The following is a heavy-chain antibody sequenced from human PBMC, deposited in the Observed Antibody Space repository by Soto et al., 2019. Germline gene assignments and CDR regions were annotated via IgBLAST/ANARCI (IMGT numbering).Heavy chain of an antibody. D-gene: IGHD2-21*02. V-gene: IGHV4-30-2*01. CDR2: IYHSGST. J-gene: IGHJ4*02. CDR3: ARRSMTLDY. Sequence: PSQTLSLTCAVSGGSISSGGYSWSWIRQPPGKGLEWIGYIYHSGSTYYNPSLKSRVTISVDRSKNQFSLKLSSVTAADTAVYYCARRSMTLDYWGQGTLVTVSS. CDR1: GGSISSGGYS.